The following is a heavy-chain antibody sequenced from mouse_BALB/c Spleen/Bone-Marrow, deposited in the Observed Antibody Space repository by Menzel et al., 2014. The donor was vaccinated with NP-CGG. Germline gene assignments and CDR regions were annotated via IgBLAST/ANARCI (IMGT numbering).Heavy chain of an antibody. D-gene: IGHD2-14*01. J-gene: IGHJ3*01. CDR3: ARGGYYRYDGFAY. V-gene: IGHV1-77*01. Sequence: VQLQQSGAELARPGASVKLSCKAPGYTFTDYYINWVRRRTGQGLEWIGEIYPGNGNTYYNEKFKGNATLTADKSSSTAYMQLSSLTSEDSAVYFCARGGYYRYDGFAYWGQGTLVTVSA. CDR1: GYTFTDYY. CDR2: IYPGNGNT.